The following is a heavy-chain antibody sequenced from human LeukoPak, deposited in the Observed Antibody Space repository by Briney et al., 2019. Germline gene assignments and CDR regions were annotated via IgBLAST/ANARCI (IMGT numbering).Heavy chain of an antibody. CDR2: IYYTGST. CDR1: GGSISSYY. D-gene: IGHD6-19*01. J-gene: IGHJ4*02. Sequence: SETLSLTCIVSGGSISSYYWSWIRQSPGKGLEWIGHIYYTGSTNYNPSLKSRVTISVDTSKNQFSLKLSSVTAADTAVYYCARHGAVAGALADYWGQGTLVTVSS. V-gene: IGHV4-59*08. CDR3: ARHGAVAGALADY.